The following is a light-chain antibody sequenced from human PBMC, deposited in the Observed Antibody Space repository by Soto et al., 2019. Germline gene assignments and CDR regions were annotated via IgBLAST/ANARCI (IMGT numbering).Light chain of an antibody. Sequence: SVLTQSPGTLSLFPGERATLSCRTSQSISSTYLAWYQQRLGQAPRLLIYAASRRATGIPDRFSGSGSGTDFTLTISRLEPEDFAVYYCQQYFGSLYTFGQGTKLEIK. V-gene: IGKV3-20*01. CDR1: QSISSTY. CDR2: AAS. CDR3: QQYFGSLYT. J-gene: IGKJ2*01.